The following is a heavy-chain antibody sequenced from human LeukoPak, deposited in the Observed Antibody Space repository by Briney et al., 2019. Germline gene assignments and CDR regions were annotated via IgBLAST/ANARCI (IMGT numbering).Heavy chain of an antibody. CDR2: ISYDGSNK. CDR3: AKVRDCGGDCLDY. V-gene: IGHV3-30*18. D-gene: IGHD2-21*01. CDR1: GFSLSDYG. Sequence: PGRSLRLSCAASGFSLSDYGMHWVRQAPGKGLEWVAFISYDGSNKDFADSVKGRFTISRDNSKNTLYLQMNSLRAEDTALYSCAKVRDCGGDCLDYWGQGALVTVSS. J-gene: IGHJ4*02.